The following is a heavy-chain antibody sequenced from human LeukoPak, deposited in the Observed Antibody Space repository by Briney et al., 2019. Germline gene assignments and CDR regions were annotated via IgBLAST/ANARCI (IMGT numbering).Heavy chain of an antibody. V-gene: IGHV3-23*01. D-gene: IGHD3-10*01. CDR2: ISGSGGST. CDR1: GFIFSSYA. Sequence: GGSLRLSCAASGFIFSSYAMSWVRQAPGKGLEWVSAISGSGGSTYYADSVKGRFTISRDNSKNTLYLQMNSLRAEDTAVYYCAKDTWGWFGELYGYWGQGTLVTVSS. J-gene: IGHJ4*02. CDR3: AKDTWGWFGELYGY.